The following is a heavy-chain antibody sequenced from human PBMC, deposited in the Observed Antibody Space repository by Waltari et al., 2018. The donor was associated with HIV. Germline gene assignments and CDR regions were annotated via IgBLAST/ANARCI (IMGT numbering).Heavy chain of an antibody. CDR2: IYYSGGT. CDR3: ARHISPNYDYVWGSYENDY. D-gene: IGHD3-16*01. CDR1: GGSISSSSYY. Sequence: QLQLQESGPGLVKPSETLSLTCTVSGGSISSSSYYWGWIRQPPGKGLEWIGSIYYSGGTYHNPSLKSRVTIYVYTAKNQFSLKLSSVTAADTAVYYCARHISPNYDYVWGSYENDYWGQGTLVTVSS. J-gene: IGHJ4*02. V-gene: IGHV4-39*01.